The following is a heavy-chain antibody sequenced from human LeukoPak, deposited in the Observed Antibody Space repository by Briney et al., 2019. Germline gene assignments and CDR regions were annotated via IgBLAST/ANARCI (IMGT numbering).Heavy chain of an antibody. D-gene: IGHD3-22*01. CDR1: GFTFDNYT. J-gene: IGHJ3*02. V-gene: IGHV3-43*01. Sequence: TGGSLRLSCAASGFTFDNYTMHWVRQAPGKGLEWVSVISWDGTRTNYADSVKGRFTISRDNAKNSLYLQMNSLRAEDTAVYYCANTQYYYDSSGSDAFDIWGQGTMVTVSS. CDR3: ANTQYYYDSSGSDAFDI. CDR2: ISWDGTRT.